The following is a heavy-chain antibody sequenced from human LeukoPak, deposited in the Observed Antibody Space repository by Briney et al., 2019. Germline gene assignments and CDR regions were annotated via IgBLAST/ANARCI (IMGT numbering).Heavy chain of an antibody. V-gene: IGHV1-24*01. J-gene: IGHJ6*03. D-gene: IGHD3-10*01. CDR2: FDPEDGET. Sequence: GASVKVSCKVSGYSLTELPMHWVRQAPGKGLEWMGGFDPEDGETIYAQKFQGRVTITADKSTSTAYMELSSLRSEDTAVYYCARGKDYYGSGSYYYYYYYYMDVWGKGTTVTVSS. CDR1: GYSLTELP. CDR3: ARGKDYYGSGSYYYYYYYYMDV.